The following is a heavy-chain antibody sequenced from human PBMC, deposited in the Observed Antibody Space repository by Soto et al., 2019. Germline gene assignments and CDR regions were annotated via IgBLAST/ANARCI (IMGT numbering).Heavy chain of an antibody. J-gene: IGHJ6*03. V-gene: IGHV3-23*01. CDR1: GFTFSNYG. Sequence: GGSLRLSCAASGFTFSNYGVSWVRQAPGKGLEWVSGISGSGGSTYYADSVKGRFTISRDNSKNTLYLQMNSLRAEDTAVYYCAKDLVAATHYYYYYMDVWGKGTTVTVSS. CDR3: AKDLVAATHYYYYYMDV. D-gene: IGHD2-15*01. CDR2: ISGSGGST.